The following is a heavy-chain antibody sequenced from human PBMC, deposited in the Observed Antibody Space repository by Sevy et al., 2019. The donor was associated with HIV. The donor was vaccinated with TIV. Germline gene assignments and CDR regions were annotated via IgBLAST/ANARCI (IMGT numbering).Heavy chain of an antibody. CDR2: IWYDGSSK. Sequence: GGSLRLSCAASVFSFSNYGMHWVRQAPGKGLEWVALIWYDGSSKYYADSVKGRLTISRDNSKNTLSLQMNSLRAEDTAMYYCARGADYFDSSGANFEYWGQGTLVTVSS. CDR3: ARGADYFDSSGANFEY. J-gene: IGHJ4*02. V-gene: IGHV3-33*01. CDR1: VFSFSNYG. D-gene: IGHD3-22*01.